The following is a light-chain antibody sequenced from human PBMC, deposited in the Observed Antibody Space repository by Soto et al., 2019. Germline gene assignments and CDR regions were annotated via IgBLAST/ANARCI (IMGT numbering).Light chain of an antibody. Sequence: EIVLTQSPGTLSLSPGERATLSYRASQSVSSSYLAWYQQKPVQAPRLLIDGASIRAPGIPDTFSGSGSGPDYSLTINRLEHEELAVYYCQQYGSSPPYTFGQGTKLEIK. V-gene: IGKV3-20*01. J-gene: IGKJ2*01. CDR1: QSVSSSY. CDR3: QQYGSSPPYT. CDR2: GAS.